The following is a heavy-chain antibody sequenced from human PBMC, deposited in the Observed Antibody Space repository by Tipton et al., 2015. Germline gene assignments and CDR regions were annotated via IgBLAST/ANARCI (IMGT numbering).Heavy chain of an antibody. J-gene: IGHJ4*02. CDR2: IYYSGST. D-gene: IGHD3-16*02. V-gene: IGHV4-39*01. Sequence: TLSLTCPVSGGSISSGDYYWGWIRQPPGKGLEWIGSIYYSGSTYYNPSLKSRVTISVDTSKNQFSLKLSSVTAADTAVYYCARLSPSVWGSYRSTYFDYWGQGTLVTVSS. CDR1: GGSISSGDYY. CDR3: ARLSPSVWGSYRSTYFDY.